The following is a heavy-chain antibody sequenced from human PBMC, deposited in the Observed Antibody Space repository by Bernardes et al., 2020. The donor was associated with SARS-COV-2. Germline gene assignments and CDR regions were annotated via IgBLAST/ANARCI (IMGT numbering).Heavy chain of an antibody. V-gene: IGHV4-61*02. J-gene: IGHJ4*01. CDR3: ARVAGRAYGGNSAAPRLVDY. D-gene: IGHD4-17*01. Sequence: SETLSLTCTVSGASISSGNFYWSWIRQPAGKGLEWIGRIYTSGSTNYNPSLKSRVAISMDTSKNQFSLTLSSVTAADTAVYFCARVAGRAYGGNSAAPRLVDYWGHGALVTVSS. CDR1: GASISSGNFY. CDR2: IYTSGST.